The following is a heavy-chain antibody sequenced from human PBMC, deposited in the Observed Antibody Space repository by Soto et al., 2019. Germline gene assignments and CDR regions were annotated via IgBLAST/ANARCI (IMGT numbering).Heavy chain of an antibody. Sequence: LRLSCAASGFTFSSYAMSWVRQAPGKGLEWVSAISGSGGSTYYADSVKGRFTISRDNSKNTLYLQMNSLRAEDTAVYYCAKDRLLYLSGGMDVSGPATTVTVSS. CDR1: GFTFSSYA. D-gene: IGHD2-21*02. CDR2: ISGSGGST. V-gene: IGHV3-23*01. J-gene: IGHJ6*02. CDR3: AKDRLLYLSGGMDV.